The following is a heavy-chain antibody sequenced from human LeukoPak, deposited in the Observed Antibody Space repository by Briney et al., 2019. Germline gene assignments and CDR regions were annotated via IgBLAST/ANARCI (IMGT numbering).Heavy chain of an antibody. Sequence: GGSLRLSCTASEFTFSTYDIHWVRQAPGKGLEWVAFIQSAGSSKYYADSVKGRFTIFRDNSKNTVYLQMSSLRVEDTAIYYCTKDAIGSLDYWGQGTLVIVSS. J-gene: IGHJ4*02. CDR1: EFTFSTYD. CDR3: TKDAIGSLDY. CDR2: IQSAGSSK. V-gene: IGHV3-30*02. D-gene: IGHD1-26*01.